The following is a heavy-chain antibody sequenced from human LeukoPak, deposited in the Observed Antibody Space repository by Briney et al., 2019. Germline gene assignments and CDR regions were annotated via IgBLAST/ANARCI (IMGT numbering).Heavy chain of an antibody. CDR1: GYTFTSYA. CDR2: INAGNGNT. Sequence: ASVKVSCKASGYTFTSYAMHWVRQAPGQRLEWMGWINAGNGNTKYSQKFQGRVTITRDTSASTAYMELSSLRSEDTAVYYCAIRGYYDSSGYPDAFDIWGQGTMVTVSS. CDR3: AIRGYYDSSGYPDAFDI. J-gene: IGHJ3*02. V-gene: IGHV1-3*01. D-gene: IGHD3-22*01.